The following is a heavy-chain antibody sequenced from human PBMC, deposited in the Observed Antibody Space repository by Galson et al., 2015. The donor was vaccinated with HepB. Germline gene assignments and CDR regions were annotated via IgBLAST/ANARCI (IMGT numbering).Heavy chain of an antibody. Sequence: SVKVSCKASGYTFTSYAMHWVRQAPGQRLEWMGWINAGNGNTKFSQKFQGRVTITREKSASTGYMELSSLRSEDTAVYYCARVTSLSVVGGGNALGYWGQGTLVTVSS. CDR1: GYTFTSYA. CDR3: ARVTSLSVVGGGNALGY. J-gene: IGHJ4*02. D-gene: IGHD1-26*01. V-gene: IGHV1-3*01. CDR2: INAGNGNT.